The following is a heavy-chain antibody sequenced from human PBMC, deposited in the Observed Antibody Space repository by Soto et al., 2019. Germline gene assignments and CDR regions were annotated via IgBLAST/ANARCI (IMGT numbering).Heavy chain of an antibody. J-gene: IGHJ6*02. CDR1: GFTFSSYA. D-gene: IGHD3-3*01. Sequence: EVQLLESGGGLVQPGGSLRLSCAASGFTFSSYAMSWVRQAPGKGLEWVSAISGSGGSTYYADSVKGRFTISRDNSKNTLYLQMNSLRAEDTAVYYCARDKYYDFWSGYYVAYYYYGMDVWGQGTTVTVSS. V-gene: IGHV3-23*01. CDR2: ISGSGGST. CDR3: ARDKYYDFWSGYYVAYYYYGMDV.